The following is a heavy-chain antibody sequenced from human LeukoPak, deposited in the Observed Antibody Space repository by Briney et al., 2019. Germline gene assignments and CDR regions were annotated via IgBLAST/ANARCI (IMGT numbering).Heavy chain of an antibody. V-gene: IGHV3-30*03. J-gene: IGHJ5*02. D-gene: IGHD2-15*01. CDR1: GFTFSSYG. CDR3: ARDGRQRAGKTDKYNWFDP. CDR2: ISYDGSNK. Sequence: GGSLRLSCAASGFTFSSYGMRWVRQAPGKGLEWVAVISYDGSNKYYAASVKGRFTISRDNSKNTLYLQMNSLRAEDTAVYYCARDGRQRAGKTDKYNWFDPWGQGTLVTVSS.